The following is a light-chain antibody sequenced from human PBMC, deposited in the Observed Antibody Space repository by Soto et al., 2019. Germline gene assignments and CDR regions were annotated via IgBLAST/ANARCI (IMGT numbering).Light chain of an antibody. CDR1: SSDVGGYSY. J-gene: IGLJ1*01. V-gene: IGLV2-11*01. CDR3: CSYAGSYTYV. CDR2: DVS. Sequence: QSALTQPRSVSGSPGQSVTISCTGTSSDVGGYSYVSWYQHHPGKAPKLMIYDVSKRPSGVPDRFSGSKSGITASLTISGLQAEDEADYYCCSYAGSYTYVLGSGTKVTVL.